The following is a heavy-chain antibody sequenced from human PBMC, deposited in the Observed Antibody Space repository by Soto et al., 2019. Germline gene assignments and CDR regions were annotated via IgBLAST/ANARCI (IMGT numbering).Heavy chain of an antibody. CDR1: GYTFTSYA. CDR3: AWGASALTLDAFDI. CDR2: INARNGNT. J-gene: IGHJ3*02. Sequence: QVQLVQSGAEVKKPGASVKVSCKASGYTFTSYAMHWVRQAPGQRLEWMGWINARNGNTKYSQKFQGRVTITRDTSASTAYMGLSSLRSEDTAVYYCAWGASALTLDAFDIWGLGTMVTVSS. D-gene: IGHD3-16*01. V-gene: IGHV1-3*01.